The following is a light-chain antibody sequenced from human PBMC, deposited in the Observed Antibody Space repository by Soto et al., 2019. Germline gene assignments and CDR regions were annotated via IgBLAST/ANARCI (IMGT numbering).Light chain of an antibody. CDR1: QSISNY. Sequence: DIQMTQSPSSLSASVGDRVTITCRASQSISNYLNWYQHKTGKAPKLLIYATSILQNGVPSRFSGSGAGTDFTLTISSLQAEDFATYYCQQSYRAPRTFGQGTKVEIK. V-gene: IGKV1-39*01. CDR3: QQSYRAPRT. J-gene: IGKJ1*01. CDR2: ATS.